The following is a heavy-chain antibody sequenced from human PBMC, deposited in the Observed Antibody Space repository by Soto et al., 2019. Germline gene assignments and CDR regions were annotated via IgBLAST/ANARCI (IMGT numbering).Heavy chain of an antibody. Sequence: GGSLRLSCAGSGFNFNNFAMHWVRQAPGTGLEYVSSISDTGGSTFHADSVKGRFIISRDNSKGTLFPQMSSLRVEDTAVYYWLKGRRGEYYYYYNGVDVWGQGTKVTVSS. V-gene: IGHV3-64D*06. D-gene: IGHD3-16*01. J-gene: IGHJ6*02. CDR1: GFNFNNFA. CDR2: ISDTGGST. CDR3: LKGRRGEYYYYYNGVDV.